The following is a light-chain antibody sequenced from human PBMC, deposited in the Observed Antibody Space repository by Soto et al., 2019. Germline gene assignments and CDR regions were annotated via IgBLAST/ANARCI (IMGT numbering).Light chain of an antibody. CDR1: QSVSSN. CDR2: GAS. J-gene: IGKJ1*01. CDR3: PQYNNWPPRT. Sequence: EIMMTQSPATLSVSPGERATLSCRASQSVSSNLAWYQQKPGQAPRLLIYGASTRATGIPARFSGSGSGTEFNLTIRSLQAEDFAVYYCPQYNNWPPRTFGQGTKVDIK. V-gene: IGKV3-15*01.